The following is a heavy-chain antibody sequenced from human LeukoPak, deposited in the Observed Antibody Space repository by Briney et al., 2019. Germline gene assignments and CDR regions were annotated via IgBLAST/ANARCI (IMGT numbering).Heavy chain of an antibody. V-gene: IGHV3-7*01. CDR3: AREDGYNYGIDAFDI. D-gene: IGHD5-24*01. CDR1: GFTFSSYW. CDR2: IKQDGSEK. J-gene: IGHJ3*02. Sequence: GGSLRLSCAASGFTFSSYWMSWVRQAPGKGLEWVANIKQDGSEKYYVDSVKGRFTISRDNAKNSLYLQMNSLRAEDTAVYCCAREDGYNYGIDAFDIWGQGTMVTVSS.